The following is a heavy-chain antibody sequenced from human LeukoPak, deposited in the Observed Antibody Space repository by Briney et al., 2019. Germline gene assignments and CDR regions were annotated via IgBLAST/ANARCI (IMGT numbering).Heavy chain of an antibody. D-gene: IGHD3-22*01. CDR1: VFTFSSYG. Sequence: PGGSLRLSCAASVFTFSSYGMHWVRQAPGKGLEWVAFIRYDGSNKYYADSVKGRFTISRDNSKNTLYLQMNSLRAEDTAVYYCAVNAYYYDSSGYYPFDYWGQGTLVTVSS. CDR3: AVNAYYYDSSGYYPFDY. CDR2: IRYDGSNK. V-gene: IGHV3-30*02. J-gene: IGHJ4*02.